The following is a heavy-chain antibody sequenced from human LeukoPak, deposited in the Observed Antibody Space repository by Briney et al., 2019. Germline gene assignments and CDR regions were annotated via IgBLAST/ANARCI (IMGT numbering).Heavy chain of an antibody. V-gene: IGHV1-8*01. Sequence: ASVKVSCKASGYTFTSYDITWVRQAPGQGLEWMGWMSPNSGNTGYAQKFQGRVTMTRNTSITTAYMELSSLTSEDTAVYYCARETTIPPYYFDYWGLESQVTVSP. CDR3: ARETTIPPYYFDY. CDR1: GYTFTSYD. D-gene: IGHD3-9*01. J-gene: IGHJ4*02. CDR2: MSPNSGNT.